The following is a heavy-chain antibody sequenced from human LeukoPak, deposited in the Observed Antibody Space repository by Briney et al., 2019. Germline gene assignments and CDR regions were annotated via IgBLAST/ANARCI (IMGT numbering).Heavy chain of an antibody. CDR3: AGGRKEAAAYDQ. CDR1: GFTVSTNY. Sequence: HPGESVRLSRAPSGFTVSTNYMSWARLAPGGGLEWVSLLHIDGNKYYAEPVKGRFTISTDNSKNTLYLQMNSLLLEHTPVYYCAGGRKEAAAYDQWGQETLFTASP. D-gene: IGHD3-22*01. V-gene: IGHV3-66*01. CDR2: LHIDGNK. J-gene: IGHJ4*02.